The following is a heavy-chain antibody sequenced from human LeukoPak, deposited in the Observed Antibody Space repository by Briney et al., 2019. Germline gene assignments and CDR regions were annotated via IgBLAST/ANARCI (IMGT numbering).Heavy chain of an antibody. Sequence: PSETLSLTCTVSGGSIGSYYWSWIRQPPGKGLEWIGYIYYSGRTNYNPSLKSRVTISVDTSKNQFSLKLSSVTAADTAVYCCARVFNWGDFDYWGQGTLVTVSS. D-gene: IGHD7-27*01. CDR1: GGSIGSYY. CDR3: ARVFNWGDFDY. CDR2: IYYSGRT. V-gene: IGHV4-59*01. J-gene: IGHJ4*02.